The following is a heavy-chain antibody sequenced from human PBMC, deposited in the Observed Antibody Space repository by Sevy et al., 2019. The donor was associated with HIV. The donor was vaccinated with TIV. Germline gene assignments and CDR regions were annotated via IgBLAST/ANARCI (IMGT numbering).Heavy chain of an antibody. CDR1: GGSISSGSYY. J-gene: IGHJ5*02. CDR3: ARELSTWAGWFVP. CDR2: IYTTGST. D-gene: IGHD3-10*01. Sequence: SETLSLTCTVSGGSISSGSYYWSWIRQPAGKGLEWIGRIYTTGSTNYNPSLKSRVTISVDTSKNQFSLKLSSVTAADTAVYYCARELSTWAGWFVPWGQGTLVTVSS. V-gene: IGHV4-61*02.